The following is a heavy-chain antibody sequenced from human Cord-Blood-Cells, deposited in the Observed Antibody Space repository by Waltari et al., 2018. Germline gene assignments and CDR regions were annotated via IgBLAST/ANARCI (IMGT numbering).Heavy chain of an antibody. CDR1: GGSFSGYY. CDR2: INHSGST. D-gene: IGHD3-9*01. J-gene: IGHJ4*02. Sequence: QVQLQQWGAGLLKPSETLSLTCAVYGGSFSGYYWSWIRQPPGKGLEWIGEINHSGSTNNNPSLKSRVTRSVDTSKNQFSLKLSSVTAADTAVYYCARGGLRHFDWPAQDFDYWGQGTLVTVSS. CDR3: ARGGLRHFDWPAQDFDY. V-gene: IGHV4-34*01.